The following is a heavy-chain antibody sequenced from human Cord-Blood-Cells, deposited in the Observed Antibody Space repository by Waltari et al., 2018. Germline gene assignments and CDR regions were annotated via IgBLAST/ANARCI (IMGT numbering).Heavy chain of an antibody. J-gene: IGHJ6*03. V-gene: IGHV4-31*03. D-gene: IGHD6-13*01. CDR2: IYYSGST. Sequence: QVQLKESGPGLVTPSQTLSLTCTVSGGDINSGGSYGSWIRPHPGKGLEWIGYIYYSGSTYYNPSLKSRVTISVDTSKNQFSLKLSSVTAADTAVYYCARAAWCRSWNYYYYYYMDVWGKGTTVTVSS. CDR1: GGDINSGGSY. CDR3: ARAAWCRSWNYYYYYYMDV.